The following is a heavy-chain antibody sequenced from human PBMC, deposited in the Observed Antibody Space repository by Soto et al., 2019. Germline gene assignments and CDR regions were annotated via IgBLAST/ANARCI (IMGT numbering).Heavy chain of an antibody. CDR1: GFSFSYYG. CDR2: ITHDGYNR. D-gene: IGHD6-6*01. V-gene: IGHV3-30*18. CDR3: AKGGSFDI. J-gene: IGHJ4*02. Sequence: QVQLVESGGSVVQPGGSRRLSCAAPGFSFSYYGLHWVRQAPGKGLEWLALITHDGYNRYYADSVKGRFTISRDNSKNTIFLQMNSLKSEDTAVYYCAKGGSFDIWGQGTPVTVSS.